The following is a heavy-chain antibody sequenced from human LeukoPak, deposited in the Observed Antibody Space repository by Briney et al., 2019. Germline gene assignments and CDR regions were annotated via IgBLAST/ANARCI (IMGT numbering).Heavy chain of an antibody. CDR2: TYYRSKWYD. CDR3: ARDLGTSGWYTFDF. D-gene: IGHD6-19*01. J-gene: IGHJ5*01. CDR1: GDSVSSKNGA. V-gene: IGHV6-1*01. Sequence: SQTLSLTCAISGDSVSSKNGAWNWIRQSPSRGLEWLGRTYYRSKWYDEYADSVKGRVTISPDSSKNQFSLHVYSVTPEDTAVYYCARDLGTSGWYTFDFWGQGTLVTVSS.